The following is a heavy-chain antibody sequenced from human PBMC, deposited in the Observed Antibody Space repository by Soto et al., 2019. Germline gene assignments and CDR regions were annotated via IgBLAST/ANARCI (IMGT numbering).Heavy chain of an antibody. CDR1: GGSISSYY. D-gene: IGHD2-21*02. CDR3: ARDLWGYCGADCYPLDV. V-gene: IGHV4-59*01. Sequence: QVRLQESGPGLVKPSETLSLTCTVSGGSISSYYWSWIRQPPGKGLEWIGYMYNTGSTIYNPSLKSRVPISVDXSXNXXSLKLNSVTAADTAVYYCARDLWGYCGADCYPLDVWGQGTTVTVSS. CDR2: MYNTGST. J-gene: IGHJ6*02.